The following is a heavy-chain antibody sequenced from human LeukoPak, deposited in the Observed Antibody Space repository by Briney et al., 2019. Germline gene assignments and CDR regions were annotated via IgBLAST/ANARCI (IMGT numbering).Heavy chain of an antibody. CDR3: ATLGYCSSTSCYGWFDP. V-gene: IGHV1-24*01. CDR1: GYTLTELS. J-gene: IGHJ5*02. D-gene: IGHD2-2*01. CDR2: FDPEDGET. Sequence: ASVKVSCKVSGYTLTELSMHWVRQAPGKGLEWMGGFDPEDGETIYAQKFQGRVTMTEDTSTDTAYMELSSLRSEDTAVYYCATLGYCSSTSCYGWFDPWGQGTLVPVSS.